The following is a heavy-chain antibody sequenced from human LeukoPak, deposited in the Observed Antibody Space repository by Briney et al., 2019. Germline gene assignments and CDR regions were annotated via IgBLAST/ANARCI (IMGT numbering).Heavy chain of an antibody. V-gene: IGHV5-51*01. Sequence: GESLKISCKGSGYSFTSYWSGWVRQMPGKRLEWMGIIYPGDSDTRYSPSFQGQVTISADKTISTAYLQWSSLKASDTAMYYCARQRRSISTMVRGVIGWFDPWGQGTLVTVSS. J-gene: IGHJ5*02. CDR3: ARQRRSISTMVRGVIGWFDP. CDR1: GYSFTSYW. CDR2: IYPGDSDT. D-gene: IGHD3-10*01.